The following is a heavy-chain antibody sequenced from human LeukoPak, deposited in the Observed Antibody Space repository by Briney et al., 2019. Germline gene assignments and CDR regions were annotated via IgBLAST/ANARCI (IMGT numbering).Heavy chain of an antibody. CDR2: ISYDGPNK. Sequence: GGSLILSCAASGFTFSSYGMHWVRQAPGKGLEWVAVISYDGPNKYYADSVKGRFTISRDNSKNTLYLQMNSMRAEDTAVYYCARDFRFLDDYWGQGTLVTVSS. J-gene: IGHJ4*02. D-gene: IGHD3-3*01. CDR1: GFTFSSYG. CDR3: ARDFRFLDDY. V-gene: IGHV3-30*03.